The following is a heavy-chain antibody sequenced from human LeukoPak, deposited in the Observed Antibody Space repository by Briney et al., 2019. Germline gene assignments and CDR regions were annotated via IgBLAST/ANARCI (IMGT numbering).Heavy chain of an antibody. Sequence: GASVKVSCKASGYTFTGYHIHWVRQAPGQRLEWMGWINPNSGGTNYAQKFQGRVTMTRDTSISAAYMELSRLRSDDTAVYYCARDGNNDYVWGSHRLDYWGQGTLVTVSS. J-gene: IGHJ4*02. CDR2: INPNSGGT. D-gene: IGHD3-16*02. V-gene: IGHV1-2*02. CDR3: ARDGNNDYVWGSHRLDY. CDR1: GYTFTGYH.